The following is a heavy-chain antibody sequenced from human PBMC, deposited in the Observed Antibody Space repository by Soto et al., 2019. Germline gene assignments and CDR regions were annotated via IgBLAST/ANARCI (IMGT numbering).Heavy chain of an antibody. CDR2: ISAYNGNT. CDR1: GYTFTSYC. Sequence: ASVKVFFKASGYTFTSYCISWVRPAPGQGLELMGWISAYNGNTNYAQKLQGRVTMTTDTSTSTAYMELRSLRSDDTAVYYCARDSGWEELGGWYPTYDVDYWGQRALVTVSS. J-gene: IGHJ4*02. V-gene: IGHV1-18*01. CDR3: ARDSGWEELGGWYPTYDVDY. D-gene: IGHD6-19*01.